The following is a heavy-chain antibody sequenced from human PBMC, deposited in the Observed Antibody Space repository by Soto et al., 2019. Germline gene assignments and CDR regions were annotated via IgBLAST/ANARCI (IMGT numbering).Heavy chain of an antibody. Sequence: PGGSLTLSCASSGFTFSIAWMNWVRQAPGKGLEWVGRIKSKTDGGTTDYAAPVKGRFTISRDDSKNTLYLQMNSLKTEDTAVYYCTSYSGYDLYYYYYGMDVWGQGTTVTVSS. V-gene: IGHV3-15*07. J-gene: IGHJ6*02. D-gene: IGHD5-12*01. CDR3: TSYSGYDLYYYYYGMDV. CDR2: IKSKTDGGTT. CDR1: GFTFSIAW.